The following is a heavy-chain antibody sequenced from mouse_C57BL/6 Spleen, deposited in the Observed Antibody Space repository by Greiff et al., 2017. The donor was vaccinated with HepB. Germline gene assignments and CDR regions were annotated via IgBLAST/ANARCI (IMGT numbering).Heavy chain of an antibody. J-gene: IGHJ3*01. CDR1: GYTFTSYW. D-gene: IGHD1-1*01. CDR2: IYPGSGST. V-gene: IGHV1-55*01. CDR3: AREGITTVVEGFAY. Sequence: QVQLQQSGAELVKPGASVKMSCKASGYTFTSYWITWVKQRPGQGLEWIGDIYPGSGSTNYNEKFKSKATLTVDTSSSTAYMQLSSLTSEDSAVYYCAREGITTVVEGFAYWGQGTLVTVSA.